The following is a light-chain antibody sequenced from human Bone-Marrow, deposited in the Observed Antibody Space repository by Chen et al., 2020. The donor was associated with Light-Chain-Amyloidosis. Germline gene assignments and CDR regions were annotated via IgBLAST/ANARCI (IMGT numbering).Light chain of an antibody. V-gene: IGLV1-47*01. CDR1: SSNIGMNY. Sequence: QSVLTQPPSASWTPGQRVTISCSGTSSNIGMNYVDWYQHFPGAAPNLLFHRYNHRPSGVADHFSAHKSGPSAFLAVSGLQSEDEADYYCDAWDGSLNAFVFGTGTKVIVL. J-gene: IGLJ1*01. CDR3: DAWDGSLNAFV. CDR2: RYN.